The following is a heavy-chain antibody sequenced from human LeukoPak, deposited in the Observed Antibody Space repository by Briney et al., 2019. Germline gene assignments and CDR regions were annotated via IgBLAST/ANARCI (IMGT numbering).Heavy chain of an antibody. CDR3: AKKRMDQWFYKASFDY. V-gene: IGHV3-11*04. CDR2: ISSSGGTI. CDR1: GFTFSDYY. Sequence: GPLRLSCAASGFTFSDYYMTWIRQAPGKGLEWVSFISSSGGTIKYADSVKGRFTISRDNAEDSLYLQMNSLRAEDTAVYYCAKKRMDQWFYKASFDYWGRGTLVTVAS. J-gene: IGHJ4*02. D-gene: IGHD3-22*01.